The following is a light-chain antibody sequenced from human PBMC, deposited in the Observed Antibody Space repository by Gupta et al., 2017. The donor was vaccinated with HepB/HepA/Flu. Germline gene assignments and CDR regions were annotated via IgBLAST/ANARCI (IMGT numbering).Light chain of an antibody. CDR3: QSYDSSRRGSLV. J-gene: IGLJ2*01. CDR1: SSTIGAGYD. CDR2: VNK. V-gene: IGLV1-40*01. Sequence: QSVLTQPPSVSGAPGQRVIISCTGSSSTIGAGYDVNWYQQLPGRAPKLLIYVNKKRPSGVPDRFSGSKSGTSASLAITGLQAEDEAHYYCQSYDSSRRGSLVFGTGTKLTVL.